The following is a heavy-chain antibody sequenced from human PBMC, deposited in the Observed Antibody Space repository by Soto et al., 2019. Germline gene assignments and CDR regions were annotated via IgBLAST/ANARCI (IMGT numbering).Heavy chain of an antibody. D-gene: IGHD5-12*01. CDR2: IYSGGST. V-gene: IGHV3-53*01. Sequence: PGGSLRLSCAASGFTVSSNYMSWVRRAPGKGLEWVSVIYSGGSTYYADSVKGRFTISRDNSKNTLYLQMNSLRAEDTAVYYCAKHSGYDNFDHWGQGTLVTVS. J-gene: IGHJ4*02. CDR1: GFTVSSNY. CDR3: AKHSGYDNFDH.